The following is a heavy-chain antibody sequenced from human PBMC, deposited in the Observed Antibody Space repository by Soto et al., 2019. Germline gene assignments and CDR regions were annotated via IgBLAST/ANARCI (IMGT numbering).Heavy chain of an antibody. CDR3: TPTLWVGFAYYYYYGMDV. CDR2: IKSKTDGGTT. V-gene: IGHV3-15*07. D-gene: IGHD2-15*01. Sequence: PGGSLRLSCAASGFTFSNAWMNWVRQAPGKGLEWVGRIKSKTDGGTTDYAAPVKGRFTISRDDSKNTLYLQMNSLKTEDTAVYYCTPTLWVGFAYYYYYGMDVWGQGTTVTVSS. CDR1: GFTFSNAW. J-gene: IGHJ6*02.